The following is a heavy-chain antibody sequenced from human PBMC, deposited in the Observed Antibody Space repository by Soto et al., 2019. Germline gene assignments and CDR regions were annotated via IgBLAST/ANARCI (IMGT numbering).Heavy chain of an antibody. CDR2: IYFNGNT. Sequence: PSETLSLTWTVSAASFSKYYWTWIRQPPGKGLEWIGYIYFNGNTKYNPSLEGRLTISIDTSKKEFSLKLTSVTAADAAVYYCASVTFGGIVLAHWRQGTLVTVSS. CDR3: ASVTFGGIVLAH. CDR1: AASFSKYY. D-gene: IGHD3-16*01. V-gene: IGHV4-59*01. J-gene: IGHJ4*02.